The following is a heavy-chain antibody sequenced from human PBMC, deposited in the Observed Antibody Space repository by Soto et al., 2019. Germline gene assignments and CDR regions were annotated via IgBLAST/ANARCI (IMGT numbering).Heavy chain of an antibody. CDR1: EFTFSNYA. J-gene: IGHJ4*02. D-gene: IGHD1-1*01. CDR2: ISDSGGNT. Sequence: GGSLRLSCAASEFTFSNYAMSWVRQAPGKGLEWVSVISDSGGNTYYADSVKGRFTISRDNYKNTLYLQMNSLRAEDTATYHCAKGRGGTFSSANDFWGQGTLVTVSS. CDR3: AKGRGGTFSSANDF. V-gene: IGHV3-23*01.